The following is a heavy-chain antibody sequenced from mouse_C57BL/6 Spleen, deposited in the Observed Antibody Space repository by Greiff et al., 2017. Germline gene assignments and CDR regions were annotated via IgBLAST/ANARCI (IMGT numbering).Heavy chain of an antibody. Sequence: QVQLQQPGAELVRPGSSVKLSCTASGYTFTSYWMHWVKQRPIQGLEWIGNIDPSDSETHSNQKFKDKATLTVDKSSSTAYMQLSSLTSGHSAVYNGASATARAPPCDYWGQGTTLTVSS. V-gene: IGHV1-52*01. CDR3: ASATARAPPCDY. D-gene: IGHD3-2*01. CDR2: IDPSDSET. J-gene: IGHJ2*01. CDR1: GYTFTSYW.